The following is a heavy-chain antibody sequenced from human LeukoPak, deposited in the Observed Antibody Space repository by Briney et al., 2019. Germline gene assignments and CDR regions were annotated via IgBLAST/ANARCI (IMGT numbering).Heavy chain of an antibody. CDR3: ASPKLERYSGSPYY. D-gene: IGHD1-26*01. Sequence: SVKVSCKASGGTFSSYAISWVRQAPGQGLEWMGRIIPIFGIANYAQKFQGRVTITADKSTSTAYMELSSLRSEDTAVYHCASPKLERYSGSPYYWGQGTLVTVSP. CDR1: GGTFSSYA. J-gene: IGHJ4*02. CDR2: IIPIFGIA. V-gene: IGHV1-69*04.